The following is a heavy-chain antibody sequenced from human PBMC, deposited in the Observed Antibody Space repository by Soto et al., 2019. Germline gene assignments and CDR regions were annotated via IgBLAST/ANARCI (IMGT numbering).Heavy chain of an antibody. CDR2: IWYDGSNK. V-gene: IGHV3-33*01. Sequence: QVQLVESGGGVVQPGRSLRLSCAASGFTFSSYGMHWVRQAPGKGLEWVAVIWYDGSNKYYADSVKGRFTISRDNSKTTLYLQMNSLRAEDTAVYYCARGEPTTLLDPWGQGTLVTVSS. CDR1: GFTFSSYG. D-gene: IGHD4-17*01. CDR3: ARGEPTTLLDP. J-gene: IGHJ5*02.